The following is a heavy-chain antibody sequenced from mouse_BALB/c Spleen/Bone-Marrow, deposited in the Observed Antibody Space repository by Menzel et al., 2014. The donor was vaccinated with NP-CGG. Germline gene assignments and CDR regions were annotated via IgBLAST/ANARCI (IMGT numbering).Heavy chain of an antibody. D-gene: IGHD1-2*01. V-gene: IGHV2-6-7*01. Sequence: QVQLKQSGPGLVAPSQGLSITCTVSGFSLTGYGLNWVRQPPGKGLEWLGMIWGDGSTDYNSALKSRLSISKDNSKSQVFLKMNSLQADDTARYYCARDHYYGYFDYWGQGTTLTVSS. CDR1: GFSLTGYG. CDR3: ARDHYYGYFDY. CDR2: IWGDGST. J-gene: IGHJ2*01.